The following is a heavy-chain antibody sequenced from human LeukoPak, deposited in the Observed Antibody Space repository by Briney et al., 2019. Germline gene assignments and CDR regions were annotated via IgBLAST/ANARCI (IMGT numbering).Heavy chain of an antibody. D-gene: IGHD1-26*01. V-gene: IGHV4-59*01. CDR2: IYYSGST. J-gene: IGHJ4*02. CDR3: ARYSFVGASLDFDY. CDR1: GGPISSYY. Sequence: SQTLSLTCTVSGGPISSYYWSWIRQPPGKGLEWIGYIYYSGSTNYNPSLKSRVTISVDTSKNQFSLKLSSVTAADTAVYYCARYSFVGASLDFDYWGQGTLVTVSS.